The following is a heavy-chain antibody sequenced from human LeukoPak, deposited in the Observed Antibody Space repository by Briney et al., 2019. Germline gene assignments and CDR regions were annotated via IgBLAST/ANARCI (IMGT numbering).Heavy chain of an antibody. V-gene: IGHV1-69*13. CDR3: ARGSERRFGELTGLDY. D-gene: IGHD3-10*01. Sequence: ASVKVSCKASGYTFTGYYMHWVRQAPGQGLEWMGGIIPIFGTANYAQKFQGRVTITADESTSTAYMELSSLRSEDTAVYYCARGSERRFGELTGLDYWGQGTLVTVSS. J-gene: IGHJ4*02. CDR2: IIPIFGTA. CDR1: GYTFTGYY.